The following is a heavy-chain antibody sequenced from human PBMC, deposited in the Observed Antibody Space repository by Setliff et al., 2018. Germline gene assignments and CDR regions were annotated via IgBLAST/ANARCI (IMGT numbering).Heavy chain of an antibody. J-gene: IGHJ6*03. Sequence: ASVKVSCKASGGAFSSYGISWVRQAPGQGLEWLGGTIPNFGTTNYAQEFQGRVTIITDESTSTAYMELSSLRFEDTAVYYCAREGVDTRSSTDNRYYMDVWGKGTTVTVSS. CDR1: GGAFSSYG. CDR2: TIPNFGTT. V-gene: IGHV1-69*05. CDR3: AREGVDTRSSTDNRYYMDV. D-gene: IGHD5-18*01.